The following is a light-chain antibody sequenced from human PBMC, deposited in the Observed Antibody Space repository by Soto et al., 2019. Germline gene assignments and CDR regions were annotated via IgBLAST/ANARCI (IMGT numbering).Light chain of an antibody. J-gene: IGKJ1*01. CDR1: QSVTSSY. CDR3: QQYNNWPWT. Sequence: EIVLTQSPGTVSLSPGERATLSCRASQSVTSSYLAWYQQKPGQAPRLLIYGVSSRATGIPDRFSGSGAGTDFTLTISRLEPEDFAVYSCQQYNNWPWTFGQGTKVDIK. CDR2: GVS. V-gene: IGKV3-20*01.